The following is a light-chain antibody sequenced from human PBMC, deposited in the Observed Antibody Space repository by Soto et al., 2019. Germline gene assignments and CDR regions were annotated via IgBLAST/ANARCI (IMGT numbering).Light chain of an antibody. CDR3: SAYTSTATRVV. V-gene: IGLV2-14*03. J-gene: IGLJ2*01. CDR2: DVN. Sequence: QSALTQPASVSGSPGQSSTISCTGTSSDVGGYNSVSWYQQHPGKAPKLMIYDVNNRPSGISKRFSGSKSGSAASLTISGLQSEDGGDYYCSAYTSTATRVVFGGGTTLTVI. CDR1: SSDVGGYNS.